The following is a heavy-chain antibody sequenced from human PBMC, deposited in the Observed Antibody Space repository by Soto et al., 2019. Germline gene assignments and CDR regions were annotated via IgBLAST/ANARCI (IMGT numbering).Heavy chain of an antibody. Sequence: GASVKVSCKASGGTFSSYAISWVRQAPGQGLEWMGGIIPIFGTANYAQKFQGRVTITADESTSTAYMELSSLRSEDTAVYYCARDTLYCSGGSCYGRDDYWGQGTLVTVSS. CDR1: GGTFSSYA. CDR3: ARDTLYCSGGSCYGRDDY. V-gene: IGHV1-69*13. CDR2: IIPIFGTA. J-gene: IGHJ4*02. D-gene: IGHD2-15*01.